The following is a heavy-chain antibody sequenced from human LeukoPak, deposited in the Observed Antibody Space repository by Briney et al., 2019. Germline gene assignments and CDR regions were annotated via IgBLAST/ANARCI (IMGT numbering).Heavy chain of an antibody. CDR1: GGSIRRGY. V-gene: IGHV4-59*01. J-gene: IGHJ4*02. CDR3: ARYLRRPWTCYLDY. Sequence: SETLSLTCTVSGGSIRRGYWIWLRQPPGKGLEWLGYIYDSGRTNYNPSRKIRVTMSVDTSKHQFSLKLPSVTAADAAVYYCARYLRRPWTCYLDYWGQGTLVTVSS. CDR2: IYDSGRT. D-gene: IGHD3-16*01.